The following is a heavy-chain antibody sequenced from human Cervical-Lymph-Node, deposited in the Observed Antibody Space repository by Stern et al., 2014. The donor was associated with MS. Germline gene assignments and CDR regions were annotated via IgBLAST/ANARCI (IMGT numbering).Heavy chain of an antibody. CDR1: GFTFSTYW. Sequence: EVQLVESGGALVQPGGSLTLSCAASGFTFSTYWMHWVRQVPGKGLTWVSRISFDGNIANYADSVNGRFTISRDNAKNTLYLQMTRLGADDTAVYYCARDRGGSFYQGTDYWGQGTLVSVSS. CDR2: ISFDGNIA. J-gene: IGHJ4*02. D-gene: IGHD1-1*01. CDR3: ARDRGGSFYQGTDY. V-gene: IGHV3-74*01.